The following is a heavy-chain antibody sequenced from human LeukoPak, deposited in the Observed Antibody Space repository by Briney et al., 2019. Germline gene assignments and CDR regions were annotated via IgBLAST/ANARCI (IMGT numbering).Heavy chain of an antibody. CDR2: IYHSGNT. D-gene: IGHD4-11*01. J-gene: IGHJ4*02. CDR1: GGSISSYY. Sequence: SETLSLTCTVSGGSISSYYWGWIRQPPGKGLEWIGSIYHSGNTFYNPSLKSRVIMSVDTSKNQFSLKLGSVTAADTAMYYCARGRPTVIIGCFEYWGQGILVTVSS. CDR3: ARGRPTVIIGCFEY. V-gene: IGHV4-38-2*02.